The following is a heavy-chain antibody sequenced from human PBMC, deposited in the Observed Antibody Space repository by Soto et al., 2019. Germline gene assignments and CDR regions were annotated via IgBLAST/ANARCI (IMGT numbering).Heavy chain of an antibody. V-gene: IGHV2-5*02. CDR2: IYWDGDR. Sequence: QITLKESGPPLVKPTQTLTLTCTFSGFSLSTGGMGVGWIRQPPGKALEWLALIYWDGDRRYSPSLMNRLTIAKDTSKNQVVLTMTNMDPMDTATYYCVHSRCGGDCLQSYSSHYYYGMDIWGQGTTVTVSS. CDR3: VHSRCGGDCLQSYSSHYYYGMDI. J-gene: IGHJ6*02. D-gene: IGHD2-21*02. CDR1: GFSLSTGGMG.